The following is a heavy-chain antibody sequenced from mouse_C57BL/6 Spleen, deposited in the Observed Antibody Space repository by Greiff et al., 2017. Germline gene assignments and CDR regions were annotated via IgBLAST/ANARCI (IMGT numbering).Heavy chain of an antibody. CDR2: IWWDDDK. CDR3: ARTNPYYDYEGYYAMDY. Sequence: QVTLKVCGPGILQPSQTLSLTCSFSGFSLSTFGMGVGWIRQPSGKGLEWLAHIWWDDDKYYNPALKSRLTISKDTSKNQVFLKIANVDTADTATYYCARTNPYYDYEGYYAMDYWGQGTSVTVSS. J-gene: IGHJ4*01. V-gene: IGHV8-8*01. CDR1: GFSLSTFGMG. D-gene: IGHD2-4*01.